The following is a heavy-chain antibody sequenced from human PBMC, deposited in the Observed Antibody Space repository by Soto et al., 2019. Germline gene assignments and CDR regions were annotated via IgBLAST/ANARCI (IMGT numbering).Heavy chain of an antibody. CDR2: IYDNGTT. CDR3: VRPLPSGRNSGLVV. CDR1: GLTVSNAY. V-gene: IGHV3-53*01. D-gene: IGHD3-10*01. Sequence: EVQLVESGGGLIQPGGSLRLSCAASGLTVSNAYMAWVRQAPGMGLEWVSVIYDNGTTYYADSVKGRFTISRDTSTNTLSLQMDSLRAEDTAVYYCVRPLPSGRNSGLVVWGQGTTVTVSS. J-gene: IGHJ6*02.